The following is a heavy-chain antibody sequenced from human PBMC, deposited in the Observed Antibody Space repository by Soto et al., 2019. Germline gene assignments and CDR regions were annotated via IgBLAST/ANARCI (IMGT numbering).Heavy chain of an antibody. V-gene: IGHV4-39*01. CDR2: IHYSGST. D-gene: IGHD5-12*01. CDR3: ARHYGYLEYVSIWFDP. J-gene: IGHJ5*02. Sequence: SETLSLTCTVSGDSISSTSYYWGWIRQPPGKGLEYIGSIHYSGSTYYKPSLRSRVTISVDTSKNQFSLKLTSVTAADTAVYYCARHYGYLEYVSIWFDPWGRGTLVTVSS. CDR1: GDSISSTSYY.